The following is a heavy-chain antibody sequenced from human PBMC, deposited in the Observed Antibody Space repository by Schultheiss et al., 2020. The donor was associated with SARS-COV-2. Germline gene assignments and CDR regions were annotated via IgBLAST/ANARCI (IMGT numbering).Heavy chain of an antibody. CDR3: ARGRQWLATLDY. CDR1: GGSISSSNW. Sequence: SETLSLTCAVSGGSISSSNWWSWVRQPPGKGLEWIGSVYYSGSTYYNPSLKSRVTISVDTSKNQFSLKLSSVTAADTAVYYCARGRQWLATLDYWGQGTLVTVSS. CDR2: VYYSGST. D-gene: IGHD6-19*01. J-gene: IGHJ4*02. V-gene: IGHV4-4*02.